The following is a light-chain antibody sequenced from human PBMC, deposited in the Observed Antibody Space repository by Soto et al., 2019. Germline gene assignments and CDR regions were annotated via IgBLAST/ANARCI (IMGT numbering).Light chain of an antibody. CDR1: QSVSSTY. Sequence: EIVLTQSPGTLSLSPGERATLSCRASQSVSSTYLAWYQQKPGQAPRLLVYGASSRATGISDRFSGSGSGTDFTLTISRLEPEDSAVYYCQQYGSSPTFGQGTRLEVE. CDR3: QQYGSSPT. J-gene: IGKJ5*01. CDR2: GAS. V-gene: IGKV3-20*01.